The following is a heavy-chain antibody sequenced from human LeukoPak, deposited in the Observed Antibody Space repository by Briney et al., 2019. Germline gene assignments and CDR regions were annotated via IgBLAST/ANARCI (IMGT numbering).Heavy chain of an antibody. CDR2: INSDGSST. D-gene: IGHD5-12*01. CDR3: ARGAIVARRGNYYYGMDV. Sequence: PGGSLRLSCAASGFTFSSYWMHWVRQAPGQGLVWVSRINSDGSSTSYADSVKGRFTISRDNAKNTLYLQMNSLRAEDTAVYYCARGAIVARRGNYYYGMDVWGQGTTVTVSS. V-gene: IGHV3-74*01. J-gene: IGHJ6*02. CDR1: GFTFSSYW.